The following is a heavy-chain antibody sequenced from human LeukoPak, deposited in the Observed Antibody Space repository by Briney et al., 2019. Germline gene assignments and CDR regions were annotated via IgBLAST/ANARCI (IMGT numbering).Heavy chain of an antibody. CDR2: IYYNGRT. CDR3: AICRKFFSDSSGYCNYFDY. Sequence: PSDTLSLTCSVSGSSISSSIDYCGWIRQPPGKGLEWNGGIYYNGRTYYNLSPKNRVSMSVDTSENQLSLNLSSVSAADTAVYSRAICRKFFSDSSGYCNYFDYWGQGTLVTASS. CDR1: GSSISSSIDY. D-gene: IGHD3-22*01. J-gene: IGHJ4*02. V-gene: IGHV4-39*01.